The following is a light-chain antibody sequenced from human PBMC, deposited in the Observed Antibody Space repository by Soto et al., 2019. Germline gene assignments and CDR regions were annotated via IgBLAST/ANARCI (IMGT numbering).Light chain of an antibody. J-gene: IGKJ1*01. CDR3: QQYGSSGT. CDR2: DVS. Sequence: ITMTHSPSTLSAYEGDRVIITFRASQSISRRLAWYQQKPGKAPRLLMYDVSTLESGVPSRFRGSGSGTDFTLTISRLEPEDFAVYYCQQYGSSGTFGQGTKVDI. CDR1: QSISRR. V-gene: IGKV1-5*01.